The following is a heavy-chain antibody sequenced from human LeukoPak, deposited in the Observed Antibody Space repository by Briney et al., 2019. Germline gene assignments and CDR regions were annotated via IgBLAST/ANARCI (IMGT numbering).Heavy chain of an antibody. CDR3: YTSITDY. CDR1: GFNVNNAW. D-gene: IGHD2-21*01. Sequence: GRSLRLSCAASGFNVNNAWMSWVRQAPGKGLEWVGRIRSKIDGGATDYAAPVKGRFTISRDDSKNTLYLQINSLKIEDTAMYYCYTSITDYWGQGTLVTVSS. V-gene: IGHV3-15*07. J-gene: IGHJ4*02. CDR2: IRSKIDGGAT.